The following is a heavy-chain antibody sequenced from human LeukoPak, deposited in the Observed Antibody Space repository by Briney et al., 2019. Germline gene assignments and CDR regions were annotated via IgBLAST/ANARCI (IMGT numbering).Heavy chain of an antibody. CDR2: INPNSGGT. Sequence: ASVKVSCKASGYTFTGYYMHWVRQAPGQGLEWMGWINPNSGGTNYAQKFQGRVTMTRDTSISTAYMELSRLRSDDTAVYYCARVPGPAAAIDYWGQGTLVTVSS. J-gene: IGHJ4*02. V-gene: IGHV1-2*02. D-gene: IGHD6-13*01. CDR1: GYTFTGYY. CDR3: ARVPGPAAAIDY.